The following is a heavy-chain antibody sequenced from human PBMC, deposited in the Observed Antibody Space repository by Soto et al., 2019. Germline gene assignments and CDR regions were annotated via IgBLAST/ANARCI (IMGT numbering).Heavy chain of an antibody. V-gene: IGHV3-21*01. J-gene: IGHJ4*02. CDR2: ISSSSSYI. CDR1: GFTFSSYS. Sequence: EVQLVESGGGLVKPGGSLRLSCAASGFTFSSYSMNWVRQAPGKGLEWVSSISSSSSYIYYADSVKGRFTISRDNAKNPLYLQMNSLRAEDTAVYYCARDNGDSSGHYAQLDYLGQGTLVTVSS. D-gene: IGHD3-22*01. CDR3: ARDNGDSSGHYAQLDY.